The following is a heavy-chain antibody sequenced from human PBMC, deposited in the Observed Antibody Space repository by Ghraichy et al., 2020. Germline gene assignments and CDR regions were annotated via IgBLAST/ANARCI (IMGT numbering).Heavy chain of an antibody. CDR3: AKEGVTAHYYGSGSYSHFDY. Sequence: GGSLRLSCAASGFTFSSYGMHWVRQAPGKGLEWVAFIRYDGSNKYYADSVKGRFTISRDNSKNTLYLQMNRLRAEDTAVYYCAKEGVTAHYYGSGSYSHFDYWGQGTLVTVSS. J-gene: IGHJ4*02. D-gene: IGHD3-10*01. CDR1: GFTFSSYG. CDR2: IRYDGSNK. V-gene: IGHV3-30*02.